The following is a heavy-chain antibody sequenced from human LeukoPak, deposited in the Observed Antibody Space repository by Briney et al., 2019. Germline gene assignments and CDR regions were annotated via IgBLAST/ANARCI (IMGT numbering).Heavy chain of an antibody. Sequence: VASVKVSCKASGYTFTGYDINWVRQATGQGLEWMGWMNPNSGNTGYAQKFQGRVTMTRNTSISTAYMELSSLRSEDTAVYYCARVVSIAARLLFGYWGRGTLVTVSS. D-gene: IGHD6-6*01. CDR2: MNPNSGNT. V-gene: IGHV1-8*01. J-gene: IGHJ4*02. CDR3: ARVVSIAARLLFGY. CDR1: GYTFTGYD.